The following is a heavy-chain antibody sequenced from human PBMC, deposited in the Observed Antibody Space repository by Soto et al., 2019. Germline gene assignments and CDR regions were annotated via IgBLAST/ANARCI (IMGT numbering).Heavy chain of an antibody. CDR3: ARGHRTRQQLVS. Sequence: SETLSLTCAVYGGSFSGYYWSWIRQPLGKGLEWIGEINHSGSTNYNPSLKRRVTISVDTSKNQFSLKLSSVTAADTAVYYCARGHRTRQQLVSWGQGTLVTVSS. CDR1: GGSFSGYY. J-gene: IGHJ4*02. D-gene: IGHD6-13*01. CDR2: INHSGST. V-gene: IGHV4-34*01.